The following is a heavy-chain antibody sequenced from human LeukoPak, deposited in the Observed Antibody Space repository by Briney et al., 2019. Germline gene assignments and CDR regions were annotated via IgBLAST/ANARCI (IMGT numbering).Heavy chain of an antibody. V-gene: IGHV4-59*01. CDR1: GASISSYF. D-gene: IGHD2-2*01. CDR2: FSYGGST. J-gene: IGHJ5*02. CDR3: AREYLNTPLRFDP. Sequence: PSETLSLTCSVSGASISSYFWSWIRQPPGKGLEWIGYFSYGGSTNYSPSLKSRVTISVDTSKNQFSLKLTSLTAADMAVYYCAREYLNTPLRFDPWGQGTLVTVSS.